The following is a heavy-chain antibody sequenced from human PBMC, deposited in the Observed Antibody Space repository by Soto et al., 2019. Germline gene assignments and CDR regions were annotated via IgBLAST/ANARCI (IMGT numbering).Heavy chain of an antibody. CDR2: VKSKIDDETT. CDR1: GFIFRSAW. J-gene: IGHJ4*02. CDR3: PTSEGSGVGAFDY. V-gene: IGHV3-15*07. Sequence: EGRLVESGGGLVKPEESLRLSCAASGFIFRSAWMNWVRQAPGKGLEWVGRVKSKIDDETTDYAAPVKGRFTITRDDSKSVVCLQMNSLRIEHTAVDCCPTSEGSGVGAFDYWGPGTVVTVSS. D-gene: IGHD1-26*01.